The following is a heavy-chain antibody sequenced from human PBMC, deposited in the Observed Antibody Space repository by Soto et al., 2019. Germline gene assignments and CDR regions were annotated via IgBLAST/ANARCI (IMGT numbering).Heavy chain of an antibody. CDR2: IDSDGSTT. J-gene: IGHJ6*02. CDR3: ARRGYGNYGPGVDV. V-gene: IGHV3-74*01. CDR1: GFTFSVYW. D-gene: IGHD4-17*01. Sequence: EVQLVESGGGLVQPGWSLRLSCAASGFTFSVYWMHWVRQAPGKGLVWVSRIDSDGSTTSYADSVKGRVTVSRDNAKSTLYLQMNSLRAEDTAVYYCARRGYGNYGPGVDVWGQGTTVTVSS.